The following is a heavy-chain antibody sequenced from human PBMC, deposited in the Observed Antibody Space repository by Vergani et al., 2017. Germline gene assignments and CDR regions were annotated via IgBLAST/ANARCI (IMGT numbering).Heavy chain of an antibody. J-gene: IGHJ4*02. Sequence: QVQLVQSGAEVKKPGASVKVSCKASGYTFTSYYMHWVRQAPGQGLEWMAKINPSGGSTSYAQKFQGRVTMTRDPSTGTVYMELSSLRSEDTAVYYWARERDNVVVVAATPLDYWGQGTLVTVSS. CDR3: ARERDNVVVVAATPLDY. V-gene: IGHV1-46*01. CDR2: INPSGGST. D-gene: IGHD2-15*01. CDR1: GYTFTSYY.